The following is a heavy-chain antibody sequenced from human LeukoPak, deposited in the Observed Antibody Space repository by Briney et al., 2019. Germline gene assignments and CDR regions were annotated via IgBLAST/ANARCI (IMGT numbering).Heavy chain of an antibody. CDR1: GFTFSSYA. J-gene: IGHJ5*02. D-gene: IGHD2-2*02. V-gene: IGHV3-30*01. CDR3: ARDGFLPAAIVRGAYNWFDP. Sequence: GRSLRLSCAASGFTFSSYAMHWVRQAPGKGLEWVAVISYDGSNKYYADSVKGRSTISRDNSKNTLYLQMNSLRAEDTPVYYCARDGFLPAAIVRGAYNWFDPWGQGTLVTVSS. CDR2: ISYDGSNK.